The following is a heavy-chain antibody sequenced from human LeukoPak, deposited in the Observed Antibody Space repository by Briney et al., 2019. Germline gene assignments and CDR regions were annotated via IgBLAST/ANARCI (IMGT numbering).Heavy chain of an antibody. J-gene: IGHJ4*02. CDR2: IYYSGST. CDR1: GGSISSTTSY. V-gene: IGHV4-39*01. CDR3: ARHGSTDYFDY. D-gene: IGHD2-2*03. Sequence: SETLSLTCAVSGGSISSTTSYWGWIRQPPGKGLEWIGRIYYSGSTFYNPSLKSRVTISVDTSKNQFSLRLSSVTAADAALYYCARHGSTDYFDYWGQGTPVTVSS.